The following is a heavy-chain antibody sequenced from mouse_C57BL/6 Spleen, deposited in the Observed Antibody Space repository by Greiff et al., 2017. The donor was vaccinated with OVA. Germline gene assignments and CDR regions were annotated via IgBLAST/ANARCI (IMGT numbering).Heavy chain of an antibody. CDR3: ARSYSNYVMDY. CDR2: IYPGDGDT. J-gene: IGHJ4*01. D-gene: IGHD2-5*01. Sequence: LEESGPELVKPGASVKISCKASGYAFSSSWMNWVKQRPGKGLEWIGRIYPGDGDTNYNGKFKGKATLTADKSSSTAYMQLSSLTSEDSAVYFCARSYSNYVMDYWGQGTSVTVSS. V-gene: IGHV1-82*01. CDR1: GYAFSSSW.